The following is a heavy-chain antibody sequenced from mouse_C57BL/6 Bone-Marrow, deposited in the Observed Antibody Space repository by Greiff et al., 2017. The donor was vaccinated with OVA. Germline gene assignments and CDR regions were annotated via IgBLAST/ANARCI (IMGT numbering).Heavy chain of an antibody. CDR2: INPGSGGT. D-gene: IGHD4-1*01. CDR1: GYAFTNYL. V-gene: IGHV1-54*01. J-gene: IGHJ2*01. Sequence: QVQLQQSGAELVRPGTSVKVSCKASGYAFTNYLIEWVKQRPGQGLEWIGVINPGSGGTNYNEKFKGKATLTADKSSSTAYMQLSNLTSVDSAVSFGARRTGPHYFDYWGQGTTLTVSS. CDR3: ARRTGPHYFDY.